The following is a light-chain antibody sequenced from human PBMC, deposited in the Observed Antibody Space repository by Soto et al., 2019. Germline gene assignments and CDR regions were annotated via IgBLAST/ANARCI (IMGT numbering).Light chain of an antibody. CDR1: QTISSW. J-gene: IGKJ1*01. V-gene: IGKV1-5*01. CDR2: DAC. Sequence: DIQMTQSPSTLSGSVGDRVTITCRDSQTISSWLAWYQQKPGKAPKLLIYDACSLESGVRSRFSGSGSGTDFTLTISRLQPEDFATYYCLQLYNFSWTFGQGTKVDIK. CDR3: LQLYNFSWT.